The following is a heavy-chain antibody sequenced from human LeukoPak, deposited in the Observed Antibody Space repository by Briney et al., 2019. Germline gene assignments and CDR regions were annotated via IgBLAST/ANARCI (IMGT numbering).Heavy chain of an antibody. D-gene: IGHD2-2*01. V-gene: IGHV3-30*02. CDR3: TKESLPYCSTSSCSIDS. Sequence: GGSLRLSCAASGFTFNSYGMHWVRQAPGKGLEGVAFIRYDGSDKYYADSVKGRFTISRDNSKNTLDLQMNSLRPQDTAVYYCTKESLPYCSTSSCSIDSWGQGTLVTVSS. CDR2: IRYDGSDK. CDR1: GFTFNSYG. J-gene: IGHJ4*02.